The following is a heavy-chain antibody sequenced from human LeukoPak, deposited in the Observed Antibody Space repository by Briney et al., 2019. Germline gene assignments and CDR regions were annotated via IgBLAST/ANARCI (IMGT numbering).Heavy chain of an antibody. CDR1: GGSISSYY. CDR2: IYYSGST. V-gene: IGHV4-59*01. CDR3: ARELRGSSGIDY. J-gene: IGHJ4*02. D-gene: IGHD6-13*01. Sequence: SETLSLTCSVSGGSISSYYWSWIRQPPGKGLEWIGYIYYSGSTNYNPSLKSRVTISVDTSKNQFSLKLSSVTAADTAVYYCARELRGSSGIDYWGQGTLVTVSS.